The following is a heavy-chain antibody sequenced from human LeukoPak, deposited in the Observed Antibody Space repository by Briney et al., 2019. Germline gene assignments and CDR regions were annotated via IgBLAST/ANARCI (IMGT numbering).Heavy chain of an antibody. Sequence: ASVKVSCKASGYTFTDYYMHWVRQAPGQGLEWMGWINPNSGGTNYAQKFQGRVTMTRDTSISTAYMELSRLRSDDMAVYYCARTRDPHDYWGQGTLVTVSS. CDR2: INPNSGGT. CDR1: GYTFTDYY. V-gene: IGHV1-2*02. J-gene: IGHJ4*02. CDR3: ARTRDPHDY.